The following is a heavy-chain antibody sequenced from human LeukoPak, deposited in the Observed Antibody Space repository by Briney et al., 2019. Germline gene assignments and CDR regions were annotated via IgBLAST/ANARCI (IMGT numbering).Heavy chain of an antibody. D-gene: IGHD6-19*01. V-gene: IGHV3-48*03. J-gene: IGHJ4*02. CDR1: GFPFSVYE. CDR3: ALLAVASDFDY. CDR2: IGSSGSTI. Sequence: GGSLRLSCAVSGFPFSVYEMNWVRQAPEKGLEWVSNIGSSGSTIYYADSVKGRFSISRDNAKSSLYLQMNSLRVEDTAVYYCALLAVASDFDYWGQGALVTVFS.